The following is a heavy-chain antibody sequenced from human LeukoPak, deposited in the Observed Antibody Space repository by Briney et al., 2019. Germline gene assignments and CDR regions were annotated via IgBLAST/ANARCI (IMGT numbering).Heavy chain of an antibody. J-gene: IGHJ4*02. V-gene: IGHV3-23*01. D-gene: IGHD3-3*01. CDR1: GFTFSSYA. Sequence: PGGSLRLSCAASGFTFSSYAMSWVRQAPGKGLEWVSAISGSGGSTYYADSVKGRFTISRDNSKNTLYLQMNSLRAEDTAVYYCARSLTIFGVVPNWGQGTLVTVSS. CDR2: ISGSGGST. CDR3: ARSLTIFGVVPN.